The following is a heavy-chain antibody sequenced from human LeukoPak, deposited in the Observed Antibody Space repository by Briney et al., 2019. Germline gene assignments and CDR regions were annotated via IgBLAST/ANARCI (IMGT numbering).Heavy chain of an antibody. CDR1: GGSIRSSYYY. CDR2: INHSGST. CDR3: AGGAMYSSGWYAFGYYYGMDV. V-gene: IGHV4-39*07. J-gene: IGHJ6*02. D-gene: IGHD6-19*01. Sequence: SETLSLTCTVSGGSIRSSYYYWSWIRQPPGKGLEWIGEINHSGSTNYNPSLKSRVTISVDTSKNQFSLKLSSVTAADTAVYYCAGGAMYSSGWYAFGYYYGMDVWGQGTTVTVSS.